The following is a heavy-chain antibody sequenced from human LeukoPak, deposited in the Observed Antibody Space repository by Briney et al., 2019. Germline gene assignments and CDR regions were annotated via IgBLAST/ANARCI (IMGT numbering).Heavy chain of an antibody. Sequence: GSLRLSCAASGFTFSSYGMHWVRQAPGKGLEWVAFIRYDGSNKYYADSVKGRFTISRDNAKNSLYLQMNSLRAEDTAVYYCARGPYYYYYYYMDVWGKGTTVTVSS. J-gene: IGHJ6*03. CDR3: ARGPYYYYYYYMDV. V-gene: IGHV3-30*02. CDR2: IRYDGSNK. CDR1: GFTFSSYG.